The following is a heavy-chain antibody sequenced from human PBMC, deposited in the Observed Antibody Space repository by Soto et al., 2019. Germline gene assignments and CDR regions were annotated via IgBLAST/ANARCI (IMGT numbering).Heavy chain of an antibody. J-gene: IGHJ5*02. CDR1: GFSVSWNY. D-gene: IGHD3-10*01. CDR3: ARGGYYGSDRGWFDP. Sequence: PGGSRRLSGAASGFSVSWNYMSWVRQAPGKGLEWVSVLYSDGSTYYADSVKGRFTISRDNSKNTLFLQMNSLRAENTAVYYCARGGYYGSDRGWFDPWGQGTLVTVSS. V-gene: IGHV3-53*01. CDR2: LYSDGST.